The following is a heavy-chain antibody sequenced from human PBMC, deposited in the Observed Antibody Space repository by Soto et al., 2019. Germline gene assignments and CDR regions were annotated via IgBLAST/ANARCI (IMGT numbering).Heavy chain of an antibody. Sequence: QITLKESGPTLVQPTQTLTLTCTFSGFSLTTDRVGVGWIRQPPGEALEWLAVIYWDDTKTSRPSLESRLTITKDTSKNQVALTMTNMDSVDTATYYCAHAYGGRALYWGQGTLVTVSS. V-gene: IGHV2-5*02. CDR3: AHAYGGRALY. D-gene: IGHD1-26*01. CDR1: GFSLTTDRVG. J-gene: IGHJ4*02. CDR2: IYWDDTK.